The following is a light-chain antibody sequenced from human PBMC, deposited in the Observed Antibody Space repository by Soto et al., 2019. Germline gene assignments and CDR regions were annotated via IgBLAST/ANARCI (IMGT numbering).Light chain of an antibody. V-gene: IGLV1-44*01. CDR2: SNN. Sequence: VLTQPPSASGTPGQSVTISSSGSSSNIGSNTVNWYQQLPGTAPKLLIYSNNQRPSGVPDRFSGSKSGTSASLAISGLQSEDEADYYCAAWDDSVNGYVFGSGTKVTVL. CDR3: AAWDDSVNGYV. J-gene: IGLJ1*01. CDR1: SSNIGSNT.